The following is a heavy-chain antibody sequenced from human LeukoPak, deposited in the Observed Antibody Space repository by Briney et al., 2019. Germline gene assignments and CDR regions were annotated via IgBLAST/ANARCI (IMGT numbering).Heavy chain of an antibody. CDR3: ARDSGSGWTVDY. D-gene: IGHD6-19*01. J-gene: IGHJ4*02. Sequence: SGGSLRLSCAASGLAFSSYNVNWVRQAPGKGLEWVSYIGRSGSPIYYADSVKGRFTISRDNAKNSLCLQMNSLRDEDTAVYYCARDSGSGWTVDYWGQGTLVTVSS. CDR2: IGRSGSPI. V-gene: IGHV3-48*02. CDR1: GLAFSSYN.